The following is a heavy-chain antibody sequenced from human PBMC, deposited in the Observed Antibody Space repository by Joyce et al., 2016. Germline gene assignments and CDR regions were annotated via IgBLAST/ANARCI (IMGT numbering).Heavy chain of an antibody. D-gene: IGHD6-25*01. CDR2: RHNSGST. J-gene: IGHJ5*02. CDR3: ARQGAYSTGPHGWFDP. V-gene: IGHV4-59*08. Sequence: QGQLQESGPGLVKPSETLSLTCTGSGGSMSGDYWSWMRQPPGKGLEWIGYRHNSGSTNYNPSVQSRVTISLDTSKNQFSLILRSVAAADTAVYYCARQGAYSTGPHGWFDPWGQGTLVTVSS. CDR1: GGSMSGDY.